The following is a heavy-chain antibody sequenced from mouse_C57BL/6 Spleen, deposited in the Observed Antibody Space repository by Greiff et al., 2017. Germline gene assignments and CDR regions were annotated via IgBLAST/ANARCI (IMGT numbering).Heavy chain of an antibody. V-gene: IGHV1-81*01. CDR2: IYPRSGNT. CDR1: GYTFTSYG. J-gene: IGHJ4*01. CDR3: ARGRANEDAMDY. D-gene: IGHD3-1*01. Sequence: VQLVESGAELARPGASVKLSCKASGYTFTSYGISWVKQRTGQGLEWIGEIYPRSGNTYYNEKFKGKATLTADKSSSTAYMELRSLTSEDSAVYFCARGRANEDAMDYWGQGTSVTVSS.